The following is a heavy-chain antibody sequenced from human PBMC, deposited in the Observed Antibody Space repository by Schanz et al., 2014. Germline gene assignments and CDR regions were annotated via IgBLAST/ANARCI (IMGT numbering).Heavy chain of an antibody. Sequence: QVQLQESGPGLVRPSETLSLPCTVSGVSISSFYWSWIRQSPGQGLEYFGYIYGGGITSYNPSCKSRVTMTFDTSRNAFPLKLSSVTAADTAVYYCTRMSLRRGDYGGLDVWGQGTTVTVSS. V-gene: IGHV4-59*08. D-gene: IGHD3-10*01. CDR2: IYGGGIT. J-gene: IGHJ6*02. CDR3: TRMSLRRGDYGGLDV. CDR1: GVSISSFY.